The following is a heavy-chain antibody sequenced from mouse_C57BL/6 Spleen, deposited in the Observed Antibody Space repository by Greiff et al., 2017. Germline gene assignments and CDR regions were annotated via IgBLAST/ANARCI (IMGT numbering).Heavy chain of an antibody. CDR2: INPSSGYT. J-gene: IGHJ2*01. V-gene: IGHV1-4*01. Sequence: LVESGAELARPGASVKMSCTASGYTFTSYTMHWVKQRPGQGLEWIGYINPSSGYTKYNQKFKDKATLTADKSSSTAYMQLSSLTSEDSAVYYGSRDSSFDYWGQGTTRTVSS. CDR3: SRDSSFDY. D-gene: IGHD3-2*02. CDR1: GYTFTSYT.